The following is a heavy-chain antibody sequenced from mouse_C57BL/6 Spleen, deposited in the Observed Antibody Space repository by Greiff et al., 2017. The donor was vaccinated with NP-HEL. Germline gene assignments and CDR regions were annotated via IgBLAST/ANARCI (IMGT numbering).Heavy chain of an antibody. V-gene: IGHV1-50*01. CDR3: ARRPDYYGSSPNWYFDV. J-gene: IGHJ1*03. CDR1: GYTFTSYW. CDR2: IDPSDSST. D-gene: IGHD1-1*01. Sequence: VQLQQSGAELVKPGASVKLSCKASGYTFTSYWMQWVKQRPGQGLEWIGEIDPSDSSTNYNQQFKGKATLTVDTSSSTAYMQLSSLTSVDSAVYYCARRPDYYGSSPNWYFDVWGTGTTVTVSS.